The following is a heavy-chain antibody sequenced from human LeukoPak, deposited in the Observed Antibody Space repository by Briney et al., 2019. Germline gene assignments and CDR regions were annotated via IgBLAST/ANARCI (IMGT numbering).Heavy chain of an antibody. D-gene: IGHD1-26*01. CDR3: AKEVHGSLDY. J-gene: IGHJ4*02. V-gene: IGHV3-9*01. Sequence: GGSLRLSCAASGFTFSSYAMHWVRQAPGKGLEWVSGISWNSGSIGYADSVKGRFTISRDNAKNSLYLQMNSLRAEDTALYYCAKEVHGSLDYWGQGTLVTVSS. CDR2: ISWNSGSI. CDR1: GFTFSSYA.